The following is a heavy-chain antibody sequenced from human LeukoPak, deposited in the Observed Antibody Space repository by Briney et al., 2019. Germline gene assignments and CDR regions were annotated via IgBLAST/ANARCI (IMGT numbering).Heavy chain of an antibody. V-gene: IGHV3-23*01. CDR1: GFTFSDYG. J-gene: IGHJ3*02. CDR3: AKSWNYYDSSGDDALDI. D-gene: IGHD3-22*01. Sequence: GGSLRLSCAASGFTFSDYGMNWVRQAPGKGLEWVSGISGSGISTYYADSVKGRFTISRDNSKNTLYLQINSLRVEDTAVYYCAKSWNYYDSSGDDALDIWGQGTMVTVSS. CDR2: ISGSGIST.